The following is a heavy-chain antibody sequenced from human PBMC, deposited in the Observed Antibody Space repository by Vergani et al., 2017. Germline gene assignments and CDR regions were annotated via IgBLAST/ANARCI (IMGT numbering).Heavy chain of an antibody. Sequence: EVQVVETGGGLVQPGGSLRLSCAASGFTVSSNYMSWVRQAPGKGLEWVSVIYSGGSTYYADSVKGRFIISRDNSQNTVNLQMNSLRVDDTAVYYCAKDLGGCNSISCSYYMDVWGKGTTVTV. CDR2: IYSGGST. CDR3: AKDLGGCNSISCSYYMDV. D-gene: IGHD2/OR15-2a*01. V-gene: IGHV3-66*01. J-gene: IGHJ6*03. CDR1: GFTVSSNY.